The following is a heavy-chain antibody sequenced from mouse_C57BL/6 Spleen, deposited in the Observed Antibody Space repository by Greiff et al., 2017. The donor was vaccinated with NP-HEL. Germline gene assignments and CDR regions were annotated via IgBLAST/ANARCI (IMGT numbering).Heavy chain of an antibody. Sequence: QVQLKESGAELVKPGASVKISCKASGYAFSSYWMNWVKQRPGKGLEWIGQIYPGDGDTNYNGKFKGKATLTADKSSSTAYMQLSSLTSEDSAVYFCARDDGYSAWFAYWGQGTLVTVSA. CDR1: GYAFSSYW. CDR2: IYPGDGDT. V-gene: IGHV1-80*01. D-gene: IGHD2-3*01. J-gene: IGHJ3*01. CDR3: ARDDGYSAWFAY.